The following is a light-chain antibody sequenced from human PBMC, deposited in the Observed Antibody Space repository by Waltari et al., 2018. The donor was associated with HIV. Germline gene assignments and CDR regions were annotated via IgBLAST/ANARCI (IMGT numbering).Light chain of an antibody. CDR1: SSDVASYIL. J-gene: IGLJ2*01. V-gene: IGLV2-23*02. Sequence: QSALTQPASVSGSPGQSLTISCTGTSSDVASYILVSWCQQRPGNAPKLGIYEVNKRPSGVSDRFSASKSGNTASRTLSGLQAEDEANYYCCSFTGRKSLIFGGGTKLTVL. CDR2: EVN. CDR3: CSFTGRKSLI.